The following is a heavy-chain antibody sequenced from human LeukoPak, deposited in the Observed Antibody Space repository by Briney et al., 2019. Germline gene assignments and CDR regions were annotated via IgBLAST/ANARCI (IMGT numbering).Heavy chain of an antibody. CDR3: ARSFPGYSSSSRPIYFDY. D-gene: IGHD6-6*01. V-gene: IGHV3-11*04. CDR1: RFTFSDYY. Sequence: GGSLRLSCAASRFTFSDYYMSWIRQAPGKGLEWVSYSSSSGSTIYYADSVKGRFTISRDNSKNTLYLQMNSLRAEDTAVYYCARSFPGYSSSSRPIYFDYWGPGTLVIVSS. J-gene: IGHJ4*02. CDR2: SSSSGSTI.